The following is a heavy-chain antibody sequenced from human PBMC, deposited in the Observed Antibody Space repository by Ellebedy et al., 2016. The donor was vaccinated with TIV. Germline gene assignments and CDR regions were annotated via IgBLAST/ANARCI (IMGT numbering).Heavy chain of an antibody. CDR1: EFTFSRFG. Sequence: GESLKISXAASEFTFSRFGMYWVRQAPGKGLEWVAGISYDGSYKYYADSVKGRFTVSRDNSKNSPFLQLNSPRAEDTAVYYCAKDSGFWSGYSDYWGQGTLVTVSS. CDR3: AKDSGFWSGYSDY. CDR2: ISYDGSYK. J-gene: IGHJ4*02. D-gene: IGHD3-3*01. V-gene: IGHV3-30*18.